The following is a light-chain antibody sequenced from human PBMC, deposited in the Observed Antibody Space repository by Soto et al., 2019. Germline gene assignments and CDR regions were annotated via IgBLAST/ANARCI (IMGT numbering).Light chain of an antibody. Sequence: QSVLTQPPSVSAAPGQKVTISCSGSSSNIGNDYVSWYQQLSGTAPKLLIYDNDKRPSGIPDRFSGSKSGTSATLGITGLQTGDEADYHCGAWDSSLSAVVFGGGTKVTVL. CDR1: SSNIGNDY. CDR3: GAWDSSLSAVV. CDR2: DND. V-gene: IGLV1-51*01. J-gene: IGLJ2*01.